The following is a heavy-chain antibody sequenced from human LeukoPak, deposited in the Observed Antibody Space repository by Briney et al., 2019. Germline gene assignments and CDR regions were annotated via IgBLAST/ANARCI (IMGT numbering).Heavy chain of an antibody. CDR3: AKLHVGSD. CDR2: ISGSGGSI. CDR1: GLTFCSYA. J-gene: IGHJ4*02. Sequence: PGGSLRLSGAASGLTFCSYAMSGGRQAQGKGIERVSAISGSGGSIYFVNSVTGRFTIFRDNSKNTLYLQMYSLRAGDTAGYYCAKLHVGSDWGQGTLVTVSS. D-gene: IGHD2-2*03. V-gene: IGHV3-23*01.